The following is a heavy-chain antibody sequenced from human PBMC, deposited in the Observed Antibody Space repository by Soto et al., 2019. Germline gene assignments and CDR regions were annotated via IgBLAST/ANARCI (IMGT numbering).Heavy chain of an antibody. CDR3: ARDRGGVYYYDSSGPDAFDI. V-gene: IGHV4-4*02. CDR2: IYHSGST. CDR1: VGSISSSNW. Sequence: SETLSLTCAVSVGSISSSNWWSWVRQPPGKGLEWIGEIYHSGSTNYNPSLKSRVTISVDKSKNQFSLKLSSVTAADTAVYYCARDRGGVYYYDSSGPDAFDIWGQGTMVTVSS. D-gene: IGHD3-22*01. J-gene: IGHJ3*02.